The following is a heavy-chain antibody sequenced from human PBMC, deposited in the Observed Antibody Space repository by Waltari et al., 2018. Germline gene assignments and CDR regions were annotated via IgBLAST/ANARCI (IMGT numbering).Heavy chain of an antibody. CDR2: IIPIFGKA. CDR3: ARDPLLGAGVESAFDI. Sequence: QVQLVQSGAEVKKPGSSVKVSCKASGGTFSSYAISWVRQAPGQGLEWMGGIIPIFGKANYEQKCQGRVTITADESTSTAYMELSSLRSEDTAVYYCARDPLLGAGVESAFDIWGQGTMVTVSS. V-gene: IGHV1-69*13. J-gene: IGHJ3*02. CDR1: GGTFSSYA. D-gene: IGHD3-10*01.